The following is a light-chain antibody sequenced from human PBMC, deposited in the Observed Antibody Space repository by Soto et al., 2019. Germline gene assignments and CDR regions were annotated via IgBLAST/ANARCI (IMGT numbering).Light chain of an antibody. Sequence: DIQMTQSPSTLSASVGDRVTITCRASQTVSSWLAWYQQKPGKAPELLIYDASNVESGVPSRFSGSGSGTDFTLTISSLQPDDFATYYCQQYNSYPWTFGQGTKVEIK. V-gene: IGKV1-5*01. CDR1: QTVSSW. CDR2: DAS. J-gene: IGKJ1*01. CDR3: QQYNSYPWT.